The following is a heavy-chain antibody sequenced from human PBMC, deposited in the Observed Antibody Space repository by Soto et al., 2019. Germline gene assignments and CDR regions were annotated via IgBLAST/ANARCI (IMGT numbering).Heavy chain of an antibody. CDR2: IIPIFGTA. D-gene: IGHD1-1*01. CDR1: GGTFSSYA. J-gene: IGHJ4*02. CDR3: ARQIDNNWNDVVDFDY. V-gene: IGHV1-69*01. Sequence: QVQLVQSGAEVKKPGSSVKGSCKASGGTFSSYAISWVRQAPGQGLEWMGGIIPIFGTANYAQKFQGRVTITAGESTSKAYMELSSLRCEDTAVYYCARQIDNNWNDVVDFDYWGQGTLVTVSS.